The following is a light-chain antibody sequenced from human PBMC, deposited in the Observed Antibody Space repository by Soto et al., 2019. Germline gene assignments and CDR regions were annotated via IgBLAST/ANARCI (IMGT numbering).Light chain of an antibody. CDR2: AAS. J-gene: IGKJ5*01. V-gene: IGKV1-39*01. CDR1: ENSNSH. Sequence: DIQMTQSPSSLSASVGDRVTITCRASENSNSHLNWYQQQQGKAPKLLIYAASSVQNGVPSRLRRGGSGTDFTLIITNLQPEDFANYYWKQSDTDLSIPFGEGTRLEIK. CDR3: KQSDTDLSIP.